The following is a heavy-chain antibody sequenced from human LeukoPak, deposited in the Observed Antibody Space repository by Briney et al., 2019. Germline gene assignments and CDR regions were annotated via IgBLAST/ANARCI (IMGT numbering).Heavy chain of an antibody. V-gene: IGHV3-21*06. CDR1: GFTFSSYS. J-gene: IGHJ6*02. Sequence: GGSLRLSCAASGFTFSSYSMNWVRQAPGKGLEWVSSISSSSSYIYYADSVKGRFTISRDNAKNSLYLQMNSLRAEDTAVYYCARPGYCSGGSCSTHYYYGMDVWGQGTTVTVSS. CDR2: ISSSSSYI. CDR3: ARPGYCSGGSCSTHYYYGMDV. D-gene: IGHD2-15*01.